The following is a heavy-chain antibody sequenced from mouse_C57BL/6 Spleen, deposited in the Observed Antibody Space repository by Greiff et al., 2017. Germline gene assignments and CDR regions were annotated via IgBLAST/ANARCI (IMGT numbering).Heavy chain of an antibody. Sequence: EVHLVESGGGLVQPGGSLSLSCAASGFTFTAYYMSWVRQPPGKALEWLGFIRNNANGYTTEYSASVKGRFTISRDNSQSILYLQMHALRAEDSATYYCARALDYGSSCGWYFEVWGTGTTVTVSS. D-gene: IGHD1-1*01. V-gene: IGHV7-3*01. CDR2: IRNNANGYTT. J-gene: IGHJ1*03. CDR3: ARALDYGSSCGWYFEV. CDR1: GFTFTAYY.